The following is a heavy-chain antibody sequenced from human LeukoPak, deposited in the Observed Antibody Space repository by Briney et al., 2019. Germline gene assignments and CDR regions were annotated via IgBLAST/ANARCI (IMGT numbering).Heavy chain of an antibody. V-gene: IGHV1-2*04. CDR3: ARDGRAYYDILTGYYHFDY. D-gene: IGHD3-9*01. CDR2: ISPNSGGT. J-gene: IGHJ4*02. Sequence: RASVKVSCKASEYTFTGYYIHWVRQAPGQGLEWMGWISPNSGGTYYAQKFQGWVTMTRDTSISTAYMELSRLRSDDTAVYYCARDGRAYYDILTGYYHFDYWGQGTLVTVSS. CDR1: EYTFTGYY.